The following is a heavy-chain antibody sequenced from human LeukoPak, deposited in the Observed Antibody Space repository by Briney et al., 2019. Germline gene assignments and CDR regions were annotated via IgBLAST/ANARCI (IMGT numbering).Heavy chain of an antibody. J-gene: IGHJ6*03. Sequence: ASVKVSCKASGGTFSSYAISWVRQAPGQGLEWMGGIIPIFGTANYAQKFQGRVTITADESTSTAYMELSSLRSEDTAVYYCARVRAPSFYYYYMDVWGKGTTVTISS. CDR3: ARVRAPSFYYYYMDV. V-gene: IGHV1-69*13. CDR2: IIPIFGTA. CDR1: GGTFSSYA.